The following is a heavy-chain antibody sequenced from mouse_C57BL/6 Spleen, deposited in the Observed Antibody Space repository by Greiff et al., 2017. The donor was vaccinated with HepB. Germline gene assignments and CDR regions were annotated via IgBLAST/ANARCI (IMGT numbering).Heavy chain of an antibody. CDR1: GYTFTDYN. J-gene: IGHJ3*01. CDR3: ARKGFYDGYYAWFAY. D-gene: IGHD2-3*01. CDR2: INPNNGGT. Sequence: VQLQQSGPELVKPGASVKMSCKASGYTFTDYNMHWVKQSHGKSLEWIGYINPNNGGTSYNQNFKGKATLTVNKSSSTAYMELRSLTSEDSAVYYCARKGFYDGYYAWFAYWGQGTLVTVSA. V-gene: IGHV1-22*01.